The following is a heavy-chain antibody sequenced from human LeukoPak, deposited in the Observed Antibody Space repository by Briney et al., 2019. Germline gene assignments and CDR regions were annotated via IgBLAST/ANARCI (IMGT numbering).Heavy chain of an antibody. J-gene: IGHJ3*02. CDR1: GFTFSRYT. Sequence: PGRSLRLSCAASGFTFSRYTMHWVRQAPGKGLEGVAVISYDGSNEYYAESVKGRFTISRDNSKNTLYFQMNSLRAEDSAVYYCASGALFGELLGAFDIWGQGTMVTVSS. CDR3: ASGALFGELLGAFDI. V-gene: IGHV3-30*14. CDR2: ISYDGSNE. D-gene: IGHD3-10*02.